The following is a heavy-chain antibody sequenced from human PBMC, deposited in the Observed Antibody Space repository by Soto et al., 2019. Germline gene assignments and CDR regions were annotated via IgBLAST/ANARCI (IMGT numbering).Heavy chain of an antibody. V-gene: IGHV3-30*03. CDR1: GFSFRNYG. CDR3: AAGYYYRDY. Sequence: QVQVVESGGGVVQPGRSLRLSCAASGFSFRNYGMHWVRQAPGKGLEWVAGISDDGRNKYYADSVKGRFTISRDNSKNTLYLQMHSLRDEDTAVYYCAAGYYYRDYWVQGTLVTVSS. D-gene: IGHD3-22*01. J-gene: IGHJ4*02. CDR2: ISDDGRNK.